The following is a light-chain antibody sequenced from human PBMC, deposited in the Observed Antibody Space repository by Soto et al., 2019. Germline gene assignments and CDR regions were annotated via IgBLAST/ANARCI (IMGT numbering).Light chain of an antibody. CDR1: QSISSW. V-gene: IGKV1-5*03. CDR2: KAS. Sequence: DIKMTQSPSTLSASVGDRVTITCRASQSISSWLAWYQQKPGKAPKLLIYKASRIESGVISRFSDSGSGTVFTLTISSLRCDDFATYCCQQYHSYPSTFGQGTKVEIK. J-gene: IGKJ1*01. CDR3: QQYHSYPST.